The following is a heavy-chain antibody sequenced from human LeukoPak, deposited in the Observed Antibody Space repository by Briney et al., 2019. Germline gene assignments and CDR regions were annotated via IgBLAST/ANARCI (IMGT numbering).Heavy chain of an antibody. CDR3: ARLNLAVTNFDF. CDR1: GDSLSSDTSS. D-gene: IGHD2-21*02. V-gene: IGHV4-30-2*01. Sequence: PSQTPSLTCLVSGDSLSSDTSSWTWIRQPPGKGLEWIGSIYHTGRTFYNPSLTSRVTISVDKSNNHFSLKLNSVTAADTAVYYCARLNLAVTNFDFWGQGTLVTVSS. CDR2: IYHTGRT. J-gene: IGHJ4*02.